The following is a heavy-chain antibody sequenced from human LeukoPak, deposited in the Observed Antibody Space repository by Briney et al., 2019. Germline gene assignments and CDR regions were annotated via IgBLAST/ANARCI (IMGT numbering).Heavy chain of an antibody. CDR2: MSQSGST. V-gene: IGHV4-39*01. J-gene: IGHJ2*01. D-gene: IGHD3/OR15-3a*01. CDR3: ARHGLTSFRYFDL. Sequence: SQTRSLTGKVPDISSSRSGVYGGLIRQPPGKGQKWIGTMSQSGSTHYNSSLKSRVTVSVDTSKNQCSLTLSSVTAADTAVYYCARHGLTSFRYFDLWGRGTLVTVSS. CDR1: DISSSRSGVY.